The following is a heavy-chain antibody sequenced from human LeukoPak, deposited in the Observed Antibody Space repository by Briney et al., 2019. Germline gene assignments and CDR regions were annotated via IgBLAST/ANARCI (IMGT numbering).Heavy chain of an antibody. CDR1: GFTFSTYS. CDR3: VRGNNGLYDY. D-gene: IGHD2-8*01. CDR2: ISSGSHSI. Sequence: GGSLRLSCAASGFTFSTYSMNWVRQAPGKGLEWVSSISSGSHSIFYADSMKGRFTISRDNAKNSLYLQINSLRAEDTAVYYWVRGNNGLYDYWGQGTLATVSS. V-gene: IGHV3-21*01. J-gene: IGHJ4*02.